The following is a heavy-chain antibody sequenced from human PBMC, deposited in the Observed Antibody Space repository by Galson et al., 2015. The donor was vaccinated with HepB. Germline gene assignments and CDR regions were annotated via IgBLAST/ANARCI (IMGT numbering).Heavy chain of an antibody. CDR1: GASISSYY. J-gene: IGHJ2*01. V-gene: IGHV4-4*07. D-gene: IGHD3-22*01. Sequence: ETLSLTCTVSGASISSYYWSWIRQPAGKGLEWIGLIYTSGTTHYDASLKSRVTMSVDTSKKQFSLKLSSVTAADTAVYYCARVANNGYSWYFELWGRGTLVTVSP. CDR2: IYTSGTT. CDR3: ARVANNGYSWYFEL.